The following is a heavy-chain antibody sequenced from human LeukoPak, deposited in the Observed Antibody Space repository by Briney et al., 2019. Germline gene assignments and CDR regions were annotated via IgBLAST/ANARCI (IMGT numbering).Heavy chain of an antibody. J-gene: IGHJ5*02. D-gene: IGHD6-13*01. CDR3: ARRSSWYVSNWFDP. CDR1: GGSISSGGYY. Sequence: SETLSLTCTVSGGSISSGGYYWSWIRQPPGKGLEWIGYIYHSGSTYYNPSLKSRVTISVDRSKNQFSLKLSSVTAADTAVYYCARRSSWYVSNWFDPWGQGTLVTVSS. CDR2: IYHSGST. V-gene: IGHV4-30-2*01.